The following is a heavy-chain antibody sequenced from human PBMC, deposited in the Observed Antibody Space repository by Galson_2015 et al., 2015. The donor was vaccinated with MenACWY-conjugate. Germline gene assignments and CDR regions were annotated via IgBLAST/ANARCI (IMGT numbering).Heavy chain of an antibody. J-gene: IGHJ4*02. Sequence: SLRLSCAASGFTFSSYAMSWVRQAPGKGLEWVSAISGSGGSTYYADSVKGRFTISRDNSKNTLYLQMNSLRAEDTAVYYCAKVHYDFWGGYYSDTLDYWGQGTLVTVSS. CDR2: ISGSGGST. D-gene: IGHD3-3*01. V-gene: IGHV3-23*01. CDR1: GFTFSSYA. CDR3: AKVHYDFWGGYYSDTLDY.